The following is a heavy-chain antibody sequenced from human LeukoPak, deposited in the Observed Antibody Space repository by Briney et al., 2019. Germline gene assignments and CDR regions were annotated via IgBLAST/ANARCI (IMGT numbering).Heavy chain of an antibody. Sequence: SGTLSLTCAVSGGSISSGNWWGWVRQPPGKGLEWIGAIHNSGSTNYNPSLKSRVTISADKSKNQFSLKLNSVTAADTAVYYCARQMSWFGDSSFDYWGQGNMVTVSS. D-gene: IGHD3-10*01. CDR3: ARQMSWFGDSSFDY. CDR2: IHNSGST. V-gene: IGHV4-4*02. CDR1: GGSISSGNW. J-gene: IGHJ4*02.